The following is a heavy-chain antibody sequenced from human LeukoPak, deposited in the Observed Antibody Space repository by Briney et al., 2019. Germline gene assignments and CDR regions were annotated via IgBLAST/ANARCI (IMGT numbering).Heavy chain of an antibody. CDR1: GYTFTSYG. CDR3: ARVYCASTSCHTFYYYYGMDV. J-gene: IGHJ6*02. Sequence: ASVKVSCKASGYTFTSYGISWVRQAPGQGLEWMGWISAYNGNTNYAQKLQGRVTMTTDTSTSTAYMELRSLRSDDTAVYYCARVYCASTSCHTFYYYYGMDVWGQGTTVTVSS. D-gene: IGHD2-2*01. CDR2: ISAYNGNT. V-gene: IGHV1-18*01.